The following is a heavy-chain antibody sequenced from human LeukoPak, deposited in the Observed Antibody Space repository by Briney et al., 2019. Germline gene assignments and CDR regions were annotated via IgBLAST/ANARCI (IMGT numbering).Heavy chain of an antibody. CDR1: GGSISSGGYY. J-gene: IGHJ5*02. CDR2: IYYSGST. Sequence: PSQTLSLTCTVSGGSISSGGYYWSWIRQHPGKGLEWIGYIYYSGSTYYNPSLKSRVTISVDTSKNQFSLKLSSVTAADTAVYYCARGPSGFGGDNWFDPWGQGTLVTVSS. D-gene: IGHD3-10*01. CDR3: ARGPSGFGGDNWFDP. V-gene: IGHV4-31*03.